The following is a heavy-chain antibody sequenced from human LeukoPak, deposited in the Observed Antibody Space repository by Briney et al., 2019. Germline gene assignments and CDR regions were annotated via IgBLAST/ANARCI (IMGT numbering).Heavy chain of an antibody. Sequence: PGGSLRLSCAASGFSFNNYAMSWVRQAPGKGLEWVSGILASGSGTYYANSVKGRFTISRDNSKNTLYLQMNSLRAEDTAVYYCAKGGRDSDYWGQGTVVTVSS. CDR1: GFSFNNYA. CDR2: ILASGSGT. V-gene: IGHV3-23*01. D-gene: IGHD1-1*01. CDR3: AKGGRDSDY. J-gene: IGHJ4*02.